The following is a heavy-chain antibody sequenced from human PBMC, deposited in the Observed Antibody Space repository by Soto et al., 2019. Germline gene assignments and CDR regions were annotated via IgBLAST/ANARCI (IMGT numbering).Heavy chain of an antibody. CDR3: ARSIQEEIGVAGPKDIWFDP. J-gene: IGHJ5*02. CDR2: IIPILDVA. CDR1: GGTFRTYT. D-gene: IGHD6-19*01. V-gene: IGHV1-69*02. Sequence: QVQLVQSGAEVKRPGSSVKVSCQTSGGTFRTYTINWVRQAPGQGLEWMGRIIPILDVANYAQKFQGRVTITADKSTSTAHMELRSLRSEDTAVYYCARSIQEEIGVAGPKDIWFDPWGQGTLGTVSS.